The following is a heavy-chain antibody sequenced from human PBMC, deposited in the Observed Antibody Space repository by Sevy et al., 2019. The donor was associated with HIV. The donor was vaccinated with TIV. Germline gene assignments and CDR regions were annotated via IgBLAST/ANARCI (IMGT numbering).Heavy chain of an antibody. V-gene: IGHV3-23*01. J-gene: IGHJ4*02. CDR2: FSFGCGRI. CDR3: AREGCTQPHDY. D-gene: IGHD2-8*01. CDR1: GFTFAKYS. Sequence: GALRLSGAASGFTFAKYSMSWVRQAPGKGLEWVSTFSFGCGRINYADSVKGRFTISRDDSKNTLFLQMNSLRAEDTATYFCAREGCTQPHDYWGQGTLVTVSS.